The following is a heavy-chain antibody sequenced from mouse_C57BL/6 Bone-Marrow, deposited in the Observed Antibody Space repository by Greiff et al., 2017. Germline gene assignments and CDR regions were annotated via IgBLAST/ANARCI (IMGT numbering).Heavy chain of an antibody. Sequence: QVQLQQPGAELVMPGASVKLSCKASGYTFTSYWMHWVKQRPGQGLEWIGEIAPSDSYTNYNQKFKGKATLTVDKSSSTATMQLSSLTSEDSAVYDCASPPSGNYGWYFDVWGTGTTVTVSS. CDR1: GYTFTSYW. D-gene: IGHD2-1*01. V-gene: IGHV1-69*01. J-gene: IGHJ1*03. CDR3: ASPPSGNYGWYFDV. CDR2: IAPSDSYT.